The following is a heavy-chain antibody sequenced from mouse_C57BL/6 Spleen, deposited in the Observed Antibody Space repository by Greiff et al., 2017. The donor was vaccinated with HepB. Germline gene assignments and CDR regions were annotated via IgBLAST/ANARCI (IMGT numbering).Heavy chain of an antibody. D-gene: IGHD2-10*02. CDR3: ARRGYGNYVDAMDY. J-gene: IGHJ4*01. CDR2: IYPGSGNT. V-gene: IGHV1-76*01. CDR1: GYTFTDYY. Sequence: QVQLQQSGAELVRPGASVKLSCKASGYTFTDYYINWVKQRPGQGLEWIARIYPGSGNTYYNEKFKGKATLTAEKSSSTAYMQLSSLTSEDSAVYFCARRGYGNYVDAMDYWGQGTSVTVSS.